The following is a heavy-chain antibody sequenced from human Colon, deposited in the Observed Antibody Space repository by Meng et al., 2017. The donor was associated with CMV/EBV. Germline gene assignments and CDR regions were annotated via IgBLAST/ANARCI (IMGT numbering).Heavy chain of an antibody. V-gene: IGHV3-9*01. D-gene: IGHD4-17*01. CDR1: GFSFDGFA. CDR3: VRAEYGDYGGY. J-gene: IGHJ4*02. CDR2: IYWDSATT. Sequence: SLKISCAAFGFSFDGFAMHWVRQAPGKGLEWVSGIYWDSATTGYADSVKGRFTTSRDNAMRSLYLQMTSLTAEDTAVYYCVRAEYGDYGGYWGQGTLVTVSS.